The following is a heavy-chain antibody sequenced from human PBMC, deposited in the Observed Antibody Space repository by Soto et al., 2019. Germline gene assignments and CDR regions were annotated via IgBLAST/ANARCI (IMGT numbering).Heavy chain of an antibody. J-gene: IGHJ4*02. CDR1: GFTFSGFA. CDR3: AKEVSLGSTVDLGY. CDR2: ISGSGGST. V-gene: IGHV3-23*01. D-gene: IGHD7-27*01. Sequence: GSLRLSCAASGFTFSGFAMSWVRQSPGKGLEWVSTISGSGGSTYYADAVKGRFTISRDNSMDTLYLQMKSLRVEDTARYYCAKEVSLGSTVDLGYWGQGSLVTVSS.